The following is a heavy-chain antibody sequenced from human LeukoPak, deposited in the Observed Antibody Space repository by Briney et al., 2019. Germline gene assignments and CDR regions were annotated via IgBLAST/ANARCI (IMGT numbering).Heavy chain of an antibody. D-gene: IGHD3-9*01. CDR1: GFTFGDYY. Sequence: GGSLRLSCAASGFTFGDYYMSWIRQAPGKGLEWVSYISSSGSTIYYADSVKGRFTISRDNAKNSLYLQMNSLRAEDTAVYYCARDNYDILTGYYEALGYWGQGTLVTVSS. J-gene: IGHJ4*02. CDR3: ARDNYDILTGYYEALGY. V-gene: IGHV3-11*01. CDR2: ISSSGSTI.